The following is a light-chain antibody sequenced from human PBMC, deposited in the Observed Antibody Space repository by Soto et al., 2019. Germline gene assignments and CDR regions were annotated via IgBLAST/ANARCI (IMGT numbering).Light chain of an antibody. CDR2: GAS. Sequence: EIAITKSPTTLPASPGESATLSWRDSQSVSSYLAWDEQKPGQAPRLLIYGASSRATGIPERFRGSGSGTDFTLTISRLEPDDFAVYYCQHYGSSRTLGQGTKVDIK. V-gene: IGKV3-20*01. CDR3: QHYGSSRT. J-gene: IGKJ1*01. CDR1: QSVSSY.